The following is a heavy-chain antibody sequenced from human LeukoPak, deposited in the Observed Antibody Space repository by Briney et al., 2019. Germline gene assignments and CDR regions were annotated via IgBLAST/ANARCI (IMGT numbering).Heavy chain of an antibody. D-gene: IGHD2-2*01. CDR2: IYYSGST. CDR1: GGSISSYY. Sequence: SETLSLTCTVSGGSISSYYWSWIRQPPGKGLEWIGYIYYSGSTNYNPSLKSRVTISVDTSKSQFSLKVTSVTAADTAVYYCARGRSSLDYWGQGTLVTVSS. V-gene: IGHV4-59*01. J-gene: IGHJ4*02. CDR3: ARGRSSLDY.